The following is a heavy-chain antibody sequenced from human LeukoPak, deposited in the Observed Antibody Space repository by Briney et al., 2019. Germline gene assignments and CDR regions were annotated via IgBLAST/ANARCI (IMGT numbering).Heavy chain of an antibody. V-gene: IGHV3-7*03. CDR2: IKQGGGEI. CDR1: GFTFSRYW. Sequence: GGSLRLSCAASGFTFSRYWMSWVRQVPRKGLEWVANIKQGGGEIYYVDSVKGRFTISRDNSKNTLYLQMNSLRAEDTAVYYCAKGYYYTMDVWGQGTTVTVSS. CDR3: AKGYYYTMDV. J-gene: IGHJ6*02. D-gene: IGHD1-14*01.